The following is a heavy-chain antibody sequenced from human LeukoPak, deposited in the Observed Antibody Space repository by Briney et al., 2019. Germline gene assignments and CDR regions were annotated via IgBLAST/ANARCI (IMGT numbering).Heavy chain of an antibody. J-gene: IGHJ3*02. V-gene: IGHV4-39*07. CDR2: IYYSGST. CDR1: GGSISSSSYY. Sequence: SETLSLTCTVSGGSISSSSYYWGWIRQPPGKGLEWIGSIYYSGSTYYNPSLKSRVTISVDTSKNQFSLKLSSVTAADTAVYYCARVYFSGSYDGAFDIWGQGTMVTVSS. D-gene: IGHD3-16*01. CDR3: ARVYFSGSYDGAFDI.